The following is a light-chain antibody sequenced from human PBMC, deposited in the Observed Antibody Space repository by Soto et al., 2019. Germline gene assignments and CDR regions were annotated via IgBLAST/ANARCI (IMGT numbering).Light chain of an antibody. Sequence: EIVLTQSPGTLSLSPGERATLSCRASQSVSSTYLAWYHQKPGQAPRLLIYDASSRATGIPDRFSGSGSGTDFTLTISRLEAEDFAVYYCQQYGISPPWTFGQGTKVEIK. CDR2: DAS. CDR3: QQYGISPPWT. V-gene: IGKV3-20*01. J-gene: IGKJ1*01. CDR1: QSVSSTY.